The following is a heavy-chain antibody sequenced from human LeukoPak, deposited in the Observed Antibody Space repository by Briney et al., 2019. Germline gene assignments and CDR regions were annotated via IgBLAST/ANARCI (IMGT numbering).Heavy chain of an antibody. Sequence: PGGSLRLSCAASGFTFSGYWMSWVRQAPGMGLQWVASIKQDGSEKFYVDSVKGRFTISRDNAKNSLYLQMNSLRAEDTAVYYCARGSSTAARLGLLVWGQGTLVTVSS. D-gene: IGHD6-6*01. CDR3: ARGSSTAARLGLLV. J-gene: IGHJ4*02. CDR1: GFTFSGYW. CDR2: IKQDGSEK. V-gene: IGHV3-7*04.